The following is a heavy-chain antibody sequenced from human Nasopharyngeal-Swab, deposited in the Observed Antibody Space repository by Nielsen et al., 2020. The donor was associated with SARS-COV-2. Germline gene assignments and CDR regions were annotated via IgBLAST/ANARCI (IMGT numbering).Heavy chain of an antibody. D-gene: IGHD3-3*01. CDR1: GGSFSGYY. Sequence: SETLSLTCAVYGGSFSGYYWSWIRQHPGKGLEWIGYIYYSGSTYYNPSLKIRVTISVDTSQNQFSLKLSSVTAADTAVYYCARGIRTGVTIFGVAPNWFDPWGQGTLVTVSS. CDR2: IYYSGST. J-gene: IGHJ5*02. CDR3: ARGIRTGVTIFGVAPNWFDP. V-gene: IGHV4-31*11.